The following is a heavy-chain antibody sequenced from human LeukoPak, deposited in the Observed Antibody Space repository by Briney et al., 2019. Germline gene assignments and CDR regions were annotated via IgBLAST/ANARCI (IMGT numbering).Heavy chain of an antibody. CDR3: ARDGAHSSGWYWSRDAFDI. V-gene: IGHV1-8*02. Sequence: GASVKVSCKASGYTFTSYDINWVRQATGQGLEWMGWMNPNSGNTGYAQKFQGRVTMTRDMSTSTVYMELSSLRSEDTAVYYCARDGAHSSGWYWSRDAFDIWGQGTMVTVSS. CDR2: MNPNSGNT. D-gene: IGHD6-19*01. J-gene: IGHJ3*02. CDR1: GYTFTSYD.